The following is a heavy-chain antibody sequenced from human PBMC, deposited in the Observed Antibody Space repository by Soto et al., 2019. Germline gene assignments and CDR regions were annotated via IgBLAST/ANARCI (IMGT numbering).Heavy chain of an antibody. Sequence: GGSLRLSCAASGFTFSSYWMSWVRQAPGKGLEWVANIKQDGSEKYYVDSVKGRFTISRDNAKNSLYLQMNSLRAEDTAVYYCARDLPTIHHLDFWSGALDYWGQGTLVTVSS. J-gene: IGHJ4*02. CDR1: GFTFSSYW. V-gene: IGHV3-7*01. CDR2: IKQDGSEK. D-gene: IGHD3-3*01. CDR3: ARDLPTIHHLDFWSGALDY.